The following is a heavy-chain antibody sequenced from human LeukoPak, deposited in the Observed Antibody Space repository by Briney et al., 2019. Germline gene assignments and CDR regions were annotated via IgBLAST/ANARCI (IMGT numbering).Heavy chain of an antibody. V-gene: IGHV4-59*01. CDR2: IYYSGST. CDR3: ARVAGLNSSGWYRANWFDP. J-gene: IGHJ5*02. Sequence: SETLSLTCTVSGGSISSYYWSWIRQPPGKGLEWIGYIYYSGSTNYNPSLKSRVTISVDTSKNQFSLKLSSVTAADTAVYYCARVAGLNSSGWYRANWFDPWGQGTLVTVSS. D-gene: IGHD6-19*01. CDR1: GGSISSYY.